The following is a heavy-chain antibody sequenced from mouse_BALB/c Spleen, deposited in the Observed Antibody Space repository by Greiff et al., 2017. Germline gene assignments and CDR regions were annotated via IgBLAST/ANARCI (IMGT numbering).Heavy chain of an antibody. CDR2: INSNGGST. Sequence: EVKVVESGGGLVQPGGSLKLSCAASGFTFSSYGMSWVRQTPDKRLELVATINSNGGSTYYPDSVKGRFTISRDNAKNTLYLQMSSLKSEDTAMYYCARERGPDYAMDYWGQGTSVTVSS. V-gene: IGHV5-6-3*01. CDR3: ARERGPDYAMDY. J-gene: IGHJ4*01. CDR1: GFTFSSYG.